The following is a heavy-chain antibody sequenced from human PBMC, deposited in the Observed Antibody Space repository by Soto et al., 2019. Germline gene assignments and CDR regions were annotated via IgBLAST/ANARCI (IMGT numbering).Heavy chain of an antibody. CDR3: AREDILGARSFDY. D-gene: IGHD1-26*01. Sequence: PGGSLRLSCVASGFTFSGYSMNWVRQAPGKGLEWISYISSGSKTIFYADSVKGRFSISRDNAKNSQYLQMNSLRDEDTAVYFCAREDILGARSFDYWGQGTLVTVSS. V-gene: IGHV3-48*02. CDR2: ISSGSKTI. J-gene: IGHJ4*02. CDR1: GFTFSGYS.